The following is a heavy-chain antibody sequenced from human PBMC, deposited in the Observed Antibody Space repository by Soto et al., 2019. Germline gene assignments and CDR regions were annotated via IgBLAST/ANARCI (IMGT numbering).Heavy chain of an antibody. CDR1: GFSFSDHY. CDR3: AKDLSGSYYLFDY. D-gene: IGHD1-26*01. Sequence: EMQLVESGGGLVRPGGSLRLSCAASGFSFSDHYMDWVRQAPGKGLEWVSAISGSGGSTYYADSVKGRFTISRDNSKNTLYLQMNSLRAEDTAVYYCAKDLSGSYYLFDYWGQGTLVTVSS. V-gene: IGHV3-23*04. CDR2: ISGSGGST. J-gene: IGHJ4*02.